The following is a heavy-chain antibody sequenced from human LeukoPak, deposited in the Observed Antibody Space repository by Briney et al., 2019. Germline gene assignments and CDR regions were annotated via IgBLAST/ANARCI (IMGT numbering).Heavy chain of an antibody. Sequence: GGSLRLSCTASGFRFSNYAMNWVRQAPGKGLEWVSVISGGGSSTNYADSVKGRFTISRENSKNTLYLQMNSLRAEDTAVYYCARLQAAAEFDPWGQGTLVTVSS. J-gene: IGHJ5*02. CDR3: ARLQAAAEFDP. V-gene: IGHV3-23*01. D-gene: IGHD4-11*01. CDR2: ISGGGSST. CDR1: GFRFSNYA.